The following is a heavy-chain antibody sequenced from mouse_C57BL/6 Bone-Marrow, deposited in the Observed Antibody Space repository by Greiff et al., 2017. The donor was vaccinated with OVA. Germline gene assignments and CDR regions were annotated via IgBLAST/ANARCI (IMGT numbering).Heavy chain of an antibody. CDR2: IYPGDGDT. V-gene: IGHV1-82*01. Sequence: VQLQQSGPELVKPGASVKISCKASGYAFSSSWMNWVKQRPGKGLEWIGRIYPGDGDTNYNGKFKGKATLTADKSSSTAYMQLSSLTSEDSAVYFCARRDYYGSSYWFAYWGQGTLVTVSA. CDR3: ARRDYYGSSYWFAY. J-gene: IGHJ3*01. D-gene: IGHD1-1*01. CDR1: GYAFSSSW.